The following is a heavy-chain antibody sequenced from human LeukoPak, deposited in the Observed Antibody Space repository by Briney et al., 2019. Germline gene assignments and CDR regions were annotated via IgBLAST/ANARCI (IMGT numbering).Heavy chain of an antibody. CDR2: IIPIFGTA. CDR1: GGTFSSYA. J-gene: IGHJ4*02. V-gene: IGHV1-69*01. CDR3: ASDTTYYYGSGSSQFDY. D-gene: IGHD3-10*01. Sequence: SVKLSCKASGGTFSSYAISWGRQAPGQGLELKGGIIPIFGTANYAQKFQGRVTITADESTSTAYMELSSLRSEDTAVYYCASDTTYYYGSGSSQFDYWGQGTLVTVSS.